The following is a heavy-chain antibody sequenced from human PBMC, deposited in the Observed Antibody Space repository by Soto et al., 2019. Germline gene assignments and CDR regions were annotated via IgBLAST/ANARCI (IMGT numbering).Heavy chain of an antibody. J-gene: IGHJ4*02. CDR2: ISYDGSNK. D-gene: IGHD2-21*02. Sequence: GGSLRLSCAASGFTFNAYAVHWVRQAPGKGLEWVAVISYDGSNKYYADSVKGRFTISRDNSKNTLYLQMNSLRAEDTAVYSCSRDLNPEANCGGDCYFDYWGQGTLVTVSS. CDR1: GFTFNAYA. CDR3: SRDLNPEANCGGDCYFDY. V-gene: IGHV3-30-3*01.